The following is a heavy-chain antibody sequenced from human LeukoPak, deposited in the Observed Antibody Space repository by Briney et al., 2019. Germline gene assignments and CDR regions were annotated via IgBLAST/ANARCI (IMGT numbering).Heavy chain of an antibody. CDR1: GYTFTSYD. D-gene: IGHD5-18*01. V-gene: IGHV1-8*01. CDR2: MNPNSGNT. Sequence: GASVKVSCKASGYTFTSYDINWVRQATGQGLEWMGWMNPNSGNTGYAQKFQGRVTMTSNTSISTAYMELSSLRSEDTAVYYCARGLLYRGYSYGSGGDYWGQGTLVTVSS. J-gene: IGHJ4*02. CDR3: ARGLLYRGYSYGSGGDY.